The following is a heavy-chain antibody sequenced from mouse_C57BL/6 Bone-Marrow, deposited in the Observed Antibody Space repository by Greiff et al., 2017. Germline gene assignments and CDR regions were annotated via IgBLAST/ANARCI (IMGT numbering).Heavy chain of an antibody. CDR3: TRNYDYGYYYAMDY. J-gene: IGHJ4*01. V-gene: IGHV1-15*01. CDR2: IDPETGGT. CDR1: GYTFTDYE. Sequence: QVQLKESGAELVRPGASVTLSCKASGYTFTDYEMHWVKQTPVHGLEWIGAIDPETGGTAYNQKFKGKAILTADKSSSTAYMELRSLTSEDSAVYYCTRNYDYGYYYAMDYWGQGTSVTVSS. D-gene: IGHD2-4*01.